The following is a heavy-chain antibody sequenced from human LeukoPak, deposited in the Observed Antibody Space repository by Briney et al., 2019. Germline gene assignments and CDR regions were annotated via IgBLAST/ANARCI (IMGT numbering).Heavy chain of an antibody. CDR1: GFTFSSYS. Sequence: GGSLRLSCAASGFTFSSYSMNWVRQAPGKGLEWVSSISSSSSYIYYADSVKGRFTISRDNAKDSLYLQMNSLRAEDTAVYYCARDSGLFAFDIWGQGTMVTVSS. CDR2: ISSSSSYI. CDR3: ARDSGLFAFDI. J-gene: IGHJ3*02. V-gene: IGHV3-21*01. D-gene: IGHD2-21*01.